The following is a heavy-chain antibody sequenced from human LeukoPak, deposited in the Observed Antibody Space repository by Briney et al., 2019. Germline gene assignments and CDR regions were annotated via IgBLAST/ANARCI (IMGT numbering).Heavy chain of an antibody. D-gene: IGHD5-24*01. V-gene: IGHV1-46*01. Sequence: ASVKVSCKASGYAFTSYYMHWVRQAPGQGLEWMGIINPSRGSTSQAQTFQGRVTMTRDMSTSTVSMELSSLGSEDTAVYYCARDGGDGYKANWFDTWGQGTLVTVSS. J-gene: IGHJ5*02. CDR3: ARDGGDGYKANWFDT. CDR1: GYAFTSYY. CDR2: INPSRGST.